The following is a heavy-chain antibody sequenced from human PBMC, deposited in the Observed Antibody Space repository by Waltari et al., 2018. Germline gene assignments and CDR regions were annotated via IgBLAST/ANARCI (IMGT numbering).Heavy chain of an antibody. CDR2: VSYSGTT. J-gene: IGHJ3*01. CDR1: GVSITSNRHY. CDR3: ATYIGASVGTAAFDV. V-gene: IGHV4-39*01. Sequence: QLQLQESGPRLVRPSETLSLICCVSGVSITSNRHYWAWIRQSPGQGLEWIGTVSYSGTTYISPSLKSRVSVSRDTSKNQVSLIFGSVTAADMAVYYCATYIGASVGTAAFDVWGQGTMVTVSS. D-gene: IGHD5-12*01.